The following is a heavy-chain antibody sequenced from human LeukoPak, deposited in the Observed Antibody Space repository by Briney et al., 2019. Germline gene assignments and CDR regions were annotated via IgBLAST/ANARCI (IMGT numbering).Heavy chain of an antibody. CDR2: INHSGST. CDR3: ARALMTTSSWFDP. CDR1: GGSFSGYY. J-gene: IGHJ5*02. V-gene: IGHV4-34*01. Sequence: SETLSLTCAVYGGSFSGYYWSWIRQPPGKGLEWIGEINHSGSTNYNPSLKSRVTISADTSKNQFSLKLSSVTAADTAVYYCARALMTTSSWFDPWGQGTLVTVSS. D-gene: IGHD4-11*01.